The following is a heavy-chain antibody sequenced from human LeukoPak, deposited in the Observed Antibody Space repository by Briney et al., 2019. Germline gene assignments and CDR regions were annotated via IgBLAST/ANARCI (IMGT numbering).Heavy chain of an antibody. D-gene: IGHD3-10*01. CDR2: ISSSSSYI. CDR3: ASSGVNWFDP. CDR1: GFTFSSYS. Sequence: GGSLRLSCAASGFTFSSYSMNWVRQAPGKGLEWDSSISSSSSYIYYADSVKGRFTISRDNAKNSLYLQMNSLRAEDTAVYYCASSGVNWFDPWGQGTLVTVSS. J-gene: IGHJ5*02. V-gene: IGHV3-21*01.